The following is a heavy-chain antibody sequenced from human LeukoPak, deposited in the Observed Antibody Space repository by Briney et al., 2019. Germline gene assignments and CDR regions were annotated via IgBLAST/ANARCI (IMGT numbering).Heavy chain of an antibody. J-gene: IGHJ6*02. CDR2: INHSGST. CDR3: ARGDIVVVPAVPDYYYYYGMDV. Sequence: SETLSLTCAVYGGSFSGYYWSWIRQPPGKGLEWIGEINHSGSTNYNPSLKSRVTISVDTSKNQFSLKLSSVTAADTAVYYCARGDIVVVPAVPDYYYYYGMDVWGQGTTVTVSS. CDR1: GGSFSGYY. V-gene: IGHV4-34*01. D-gene: IGHD2-2*01.